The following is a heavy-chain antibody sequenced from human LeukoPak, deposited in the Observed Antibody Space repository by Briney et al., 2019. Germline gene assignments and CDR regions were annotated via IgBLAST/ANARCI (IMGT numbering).Heavy chain of an antibody. Sequence: ASVKVSCKASGYTFTSYGISWVRQAPGQGLEWMGWISVYNGNTNYAQKLQGRVTMTTDTSTSTAYMELRSLRSDDTAVYYCARAIGGIAAAGTGNWFDPWGQGTLVTVSS. V-gene: IGHV1-18*01. D-gene: IGHD6-13*01. CDR2: ISVYNGNT. CDR3: ARAIGGIAAAGTGNWFDP. CDR1: GYTFTSYG. J-gene: IGHJ5*02.